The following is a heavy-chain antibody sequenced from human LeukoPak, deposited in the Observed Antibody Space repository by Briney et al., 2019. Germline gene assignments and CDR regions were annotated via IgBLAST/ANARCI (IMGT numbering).Heavy chain of an antibody. CDR1: GFTFSSFW. V-gene: IGHV3-74*01. D-gene: IGHD4-23*01. Sequence: GGSLRLSCAASGFTFSSFWLHWVRQAPGKGLVWVSRINSDGSTITYADSVKGRFTISRDNARNTLYLQMNSLRADDTAVYYCARGVDYGGNPDYWGQGTLVTVSS. J-gene: IGHJ4*02. CDR2: INSDGSTI. CDR3: ARGVDYGGNPDY.